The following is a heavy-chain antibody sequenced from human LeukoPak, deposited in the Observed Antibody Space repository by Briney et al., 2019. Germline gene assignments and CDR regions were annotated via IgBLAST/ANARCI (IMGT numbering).Heavy chain of an antibody. V-gene: IGHV4-61*02. D-gene: IGHD1-20*01. CDR2: IYTSGST. CDR1: GGSISSGSYY. CDR3: ATTETVYNWNDNFFDY. Sequence: PSQTLSLTCTVSGGSISSGSYYWSWIRQPAGKGLEWIGRIYTSGSTNYNPSLKSRVTISVDTSKNQFSLKLSSVTAADTAVYYCATTETVYNWNDNFFDYWGQGTLVTVSS. J-gene: IGHJ4*02.